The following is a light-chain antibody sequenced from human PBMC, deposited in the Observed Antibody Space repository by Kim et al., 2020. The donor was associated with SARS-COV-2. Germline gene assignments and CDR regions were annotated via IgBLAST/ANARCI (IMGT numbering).Light chain of an antibody. J-gene: IGKJ4*01. CDR2: DAS. CDR3: QLRTNWLT. CDR1: QSVSPY. V-gene: IGKV3-11*01. Sequence: EIVLTQSPATLSSSPGERATLSCRASQSVSPYLAWYQQKPGQAPRLLIYDASKRATGIPARFSGSGSGTDFTLTISSLEPDDFAVYYCQLRTNWLTSGGGTKVDIK.